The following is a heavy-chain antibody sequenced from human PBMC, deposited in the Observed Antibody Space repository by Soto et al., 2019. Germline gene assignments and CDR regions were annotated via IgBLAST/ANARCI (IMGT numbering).Heavy chain of an antibody. Sequence: QLQLQESGPGLVKPSETLSLTCTVSGGSISSSSYYWGWIRQPPGKGLEWIGSIYYSGSTYYNPSLKSRVTISVDTSKNQFSLKLSSVTAADTAVYYCARQSRVAAIRSYYYYYGMDVWGQGTTVTVSS. CDR1: GGSISSSSYY. CDR3: ARQSRVAAIRSYYYYYGMDV. CDR2: IYYSGST. D-gene: IGHD2-15*01. J-gene: IGHJ6*02. V-gene: IGHV4-39*01.